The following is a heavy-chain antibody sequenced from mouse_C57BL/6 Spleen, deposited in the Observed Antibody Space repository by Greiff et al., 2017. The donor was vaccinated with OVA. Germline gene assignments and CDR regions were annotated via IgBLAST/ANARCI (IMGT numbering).Heavy chain of an antibody. CDR1: GYTFTSYW. CDR2: IDPNSGGT. CDR3: ARPYDYPYYAMDY. D-gene: IGHD2-4*01. Sequence: VQLQQPGAELVKPGASVKLSCKASGYTFTSYWMHWVKQRPGRGLEWIGRIDPNSGGTKYNEKFKSKATLTVDKPSSTAYMQLSSLTSEDAAVYDCARPYDYPYYAMDYWGQGTSGTVSS. V-gene: IGHV1-72*01. J-gene: IGHJ4*01.